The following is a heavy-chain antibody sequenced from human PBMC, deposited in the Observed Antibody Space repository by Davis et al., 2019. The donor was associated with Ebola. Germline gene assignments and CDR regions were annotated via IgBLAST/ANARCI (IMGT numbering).Heavy chain of an antibody. V-gene: IGHV3-53*01. CDR2: IYSGGST. Sequence: PGGSLRLSCAASGFTVSSNYMSWVRQAPGKGLEWVSVIYSGGSTYYADSVKGRFTISRDNSKNTLYLQMNSLRAEDTAVYYCARDYAVAGRAGYYYYGMDVWGQGTTVTVSS. D-gene: IGHD6-19*01. CDR3: ARDYAVAGRAGYYYYGMDV. J-gene: IGHJ6*02. CDR1: GFTVSSNY.